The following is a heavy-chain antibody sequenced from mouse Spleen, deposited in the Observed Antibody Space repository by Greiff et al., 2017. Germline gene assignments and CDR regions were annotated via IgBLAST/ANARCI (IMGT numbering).Heavy chain of an antibody. J-gene: IGHJ3*01. D-gene: IGHD4-1*01. CDR1: GFTFSDYY. CDR3: AREGLGRGFAY. Sequence: EVKLVESEGGLVQPGSSMKLSCTASGFTFSDYYMAWVRQVPEKGLEWVGNINYDGSSTYYLDSLKSRFIISRDNAKNILYLQMSSLKSEDTATYYCAREGLGRGFAYWGQGTLVTVSA. V-gene: IGHV5-16*01. CDR2: INYDGSST.